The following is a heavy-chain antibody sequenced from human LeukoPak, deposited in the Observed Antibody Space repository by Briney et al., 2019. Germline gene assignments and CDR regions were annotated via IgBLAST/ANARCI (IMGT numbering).Heavy chain of an antibody. CDR2: IGVSVGRT. CDR1: GFTFSSFA. Sequence: PGGSLSLSCAASGFTFSSFAMTWIRRAPGKGLEWVSTIGVSVGRTYYAASVKGRFTISRDNPKNTLYLQMNSLRAEDTAIYYCAKEMATSSTFRWFDRWGQGALVIVSS. J-gene: IGHJ5*02. V-gene: IGHV3-23*01. CDR3: AKEMATSSTFRWFDR. D-gene: IGHD5-24*01.